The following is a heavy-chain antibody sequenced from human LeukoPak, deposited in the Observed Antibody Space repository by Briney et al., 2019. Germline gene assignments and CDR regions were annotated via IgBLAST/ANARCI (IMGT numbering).Heavy chain of an antibody. CDR2: ISYDGSNK. D-gene: IGHD1-26*01. V-gene: IGHV3-30*14. CDR3: AKDSGGGACAFDH. J-gene: IGHJ4*02. CDR1: GFTFSSFG. Sequence: GGSLRLSCAASGFTFSSFGMHWVRQAPGKGLEWVAVISYDGSNKKYADSVKGRFTISRDNSKNTLYLQMNSLRDEDTAVYYCAKDSGGGACAFDHWGQGTLVTVSS.